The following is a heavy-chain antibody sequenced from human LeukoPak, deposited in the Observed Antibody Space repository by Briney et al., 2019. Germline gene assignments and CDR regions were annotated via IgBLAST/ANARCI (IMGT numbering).Heavy chain of an antibody. CDR3: ARRAGSGYCTNGVCPGHFQH. V-gene: IGHV4-39*01. CDR2: IYYSGNT. D-gene: IGHD2-8*01. Sequence: PSETLSLTCTVSGVSISSSNSYWGWIRQPPGKGLEWIGSIYYSGNTYYNASLKSQVSISIDTSKNQFSLRLTSVTAADTAVYYCARRAGSGYCTNGVCPGHFQHWGQGTLVTVSS. J-gene: IGHJ1*01. CDR1: GVSISSSNSY.